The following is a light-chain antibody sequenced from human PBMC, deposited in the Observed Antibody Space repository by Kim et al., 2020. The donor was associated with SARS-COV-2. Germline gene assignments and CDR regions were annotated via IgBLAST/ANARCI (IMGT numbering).Light chain of an antibody. Sequence: DVVMTQSPLSLPVTLGQPASISCRSSQSLVYNDGNTYLNWFQQRPGQSPRRLIYKVSIRDSGVPDRFSGSGSGTDFTLKISRVEAEDVGVYYCMQGTHWPPTFGQGTKVDIK. J-gene: IGKJ1*01. CDR1: QSLVYNDGNTY. CDR2: KVS. CDR3: MQGTHWPPT. V-gene: IGKV2-30*01.